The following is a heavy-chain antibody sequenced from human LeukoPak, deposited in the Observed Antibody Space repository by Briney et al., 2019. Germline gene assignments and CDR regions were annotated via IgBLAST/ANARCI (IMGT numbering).Heavy chain of an antibody. CDR2: IYYDGSNI. Sequence: PGRSLTLSCAASEFTFTTYGMHWVSQAPGKRMEWVAFIYYDGSNIYYADYVKGRFTISRDISKNTLYLQMDSLRAEDTAIYYCARDWKTNSFDYWGQGTLVTVSS. J-gene: IGHJ4*02. CDR3: ARDWKTNSFDY. D-gene: IGHD1-1*01. V-gene: IGHV3-33*01. CDR1: EFTFTTYG.